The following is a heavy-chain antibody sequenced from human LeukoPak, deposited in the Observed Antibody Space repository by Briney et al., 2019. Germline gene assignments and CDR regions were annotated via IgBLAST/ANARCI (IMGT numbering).Heavy chain of an antibody. J-gene: IGHJ4*02. Sequence: GGSLRLSCAASGFTFSSYGMHWVRQAPGKGVEWVAFIRYDGSNKYYAYSVNGRFTISRDNSKNTLYLQMNSLRAEDTAVYYCAKDHSAKGYYFDYWGQGTLVTVSS. D-gene: IGHD3-10*01. CDR3: AKDHSAKGYYFDY. CDR1: GFTFSSYG. V-gene: IGHV3-30*02. CDR2: IRYDGSNK.